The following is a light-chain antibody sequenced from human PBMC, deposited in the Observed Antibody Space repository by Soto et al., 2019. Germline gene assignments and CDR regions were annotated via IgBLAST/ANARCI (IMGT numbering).Light chain of an antibody. J-gene: IGKJ4*01. CDR1: QDIGNY. V-gene: IGKV1-33*01. CDR3: QQYDNLPLT. Sequence: DIQMNQSPSSLSASLGDRATITCQASQDIGNYLNWYQQKRGKAPKIXIYDASNLETGVPSRFSGSGAGTDFTFTISSLQPEDIETYYCQQYDNLPLTFGGGTKVDIK. CDR2: DAS.